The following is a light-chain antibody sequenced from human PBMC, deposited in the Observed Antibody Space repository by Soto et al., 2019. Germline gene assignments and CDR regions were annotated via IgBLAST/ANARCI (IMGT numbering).Light chain of an antibody. CDR1: HSLLYSSNNKNY. J-gene: IGKJ1*01. CDR3: QQYHSRVS. CDR2: WAS. V-gene: IGKV4-1*01. Sequence: DIVMTQSPDSLAVSLGERATTHCKSSHSLLYSSNNKNYLAWYQQKPGQPPKLLIYWASTRESGFPDRFSGSGAGTDFTLTISSLQAEVVVFYCCQQYHSRVSFGQGTKVEIK.